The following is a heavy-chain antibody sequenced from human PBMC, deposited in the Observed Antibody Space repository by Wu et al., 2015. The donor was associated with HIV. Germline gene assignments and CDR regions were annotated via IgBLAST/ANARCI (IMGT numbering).Heavy chain of an antibody. V-gene: IGHV1-69*12. J-gene: IGHJ4*02. Sequence: QVQLVQSGAEVKKPGSSVKVSCKASGDTFSKYVINWVRQAPGHGLEWMGGIIPMFGTANYAQKFQDAQTFQGRLIITADESTSTAYMELSSLTSEDTAVYFCASSDFXGSNCYYYFDSWGQGTVVTVSS. CDR2: IIPMFGTA. CDR3: ASSDFXGSNCYYYFDS. D-gene: IGHD2-21*01. CDR1: GDTFSKYV.